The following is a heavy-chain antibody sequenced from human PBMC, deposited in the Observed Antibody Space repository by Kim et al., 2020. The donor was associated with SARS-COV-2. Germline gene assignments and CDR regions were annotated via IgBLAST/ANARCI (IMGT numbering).Heavy chain of an antibody. Sequence: SVKVSCKASGGTFSSYAISWVRQAPGQGLEWMGGIIPIFGTANYAQKFQGRVTITADESTSTAYMELSSLRSEDTAVYYCARDWGYCSSTSCPYGMDVWGQGTTVTVSS. CDR1: GGTFSSYA. D-gene: IGHD2-2*01. V-gene: IGHV1-69*13. CDR3: ARDWGYCSSTSCPYGMDV. J-gene: IGHJ6*02. CDR2: IIPIFGTA.